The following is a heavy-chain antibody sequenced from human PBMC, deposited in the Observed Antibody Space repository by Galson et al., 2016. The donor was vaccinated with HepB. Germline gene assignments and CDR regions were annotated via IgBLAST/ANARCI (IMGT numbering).Heavy chain of an antibody. CDR3: ATELRSWQKGGLDS. J-gene: IGHJ4*02. CDR1: GFSVSNNY. CDR2: IYIAGDT. Sequence: SLRLSCAASGFSVSNNYMTWVRRSPGKGLEWLSVIYIAGDTYYAGSVRGRFTASRDSSKNMLYLQMNSLRAEDTAVYYCATELRSWQKGGLDSWGQGTLVTVSS. D-gene: IGHD4-17*01. V-gene: IGHV3-53*01.